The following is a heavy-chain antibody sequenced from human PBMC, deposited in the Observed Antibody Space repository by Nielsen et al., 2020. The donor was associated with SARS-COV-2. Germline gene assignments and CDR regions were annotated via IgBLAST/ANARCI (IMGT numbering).Heavy chain of an antibody. Sequence: ASVKVSCKASGYTFTSYGISWVRQAPGQGLEWMGWISAYSGNTNYAKRLQGRVSMTRDTSTSTAYMELRSLRSDDTAVYFCARDFGPLGATPFDVWGQGTLVSVSS. CDR2: ISAYSGNT. J-gene: IGHJ4*02. CDR3: ARDFGPLGATPFDV. D-gene: IGHD1-26*01. V-gene: IGHV1-18*04. CDR1: GYTFTSYG.